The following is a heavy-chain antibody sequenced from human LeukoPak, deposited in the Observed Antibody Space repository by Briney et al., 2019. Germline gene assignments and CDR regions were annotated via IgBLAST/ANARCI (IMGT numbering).Heavy chain of an antibody. D-gene: IGHD3-22*01. V-gene: IGHV4-31*03. Sequence: SETLSLTCTVSGASIRSSGYYWSWIRQHPAKGLEWLGYIYHSGNTYYNPSLKSRVTISLDTSKNQFSLKLRSVTAADTAVYYCARANYYDSTGYLPVVYPSDFWGQGTLVTVSS. CDR3: ARANYYDSTGYLPVVYPSDF. CDR2: IYHSGNT. CDR1: GASIRSSGYY. J-gene: IGHJ4*02.